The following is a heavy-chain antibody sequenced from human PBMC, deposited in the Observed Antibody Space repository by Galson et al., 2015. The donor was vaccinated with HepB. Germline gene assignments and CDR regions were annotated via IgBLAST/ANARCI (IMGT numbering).Heavy chain of an antibody. CDR2: ISAYNGNT. V-gene: IGHV1-18*01. J-gene: IGHJ4*02. CDR1: GYTFTSYG. CDR3: AREPGIAAAGAPLDY. D-gene: IGHD6-13*01. Sequence: SVKVSCKASGYTFTSYGISWVRQAPGQGLEWMGWISAYNGNTNYAQKLQGRVTMTTDTSTSTAYMELRSLRSDDTAVYYCAREPGIAAAGAPLDYWGQGTLVTVSS.